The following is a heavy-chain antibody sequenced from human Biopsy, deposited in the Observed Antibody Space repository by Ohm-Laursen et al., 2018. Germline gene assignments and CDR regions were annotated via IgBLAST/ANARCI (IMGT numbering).Heavy chain of an antibody. V-gene: IGHV4-34*08. CDR1: GKTFSDYQ. Sequence: SDTLSLTWVVFGKTFSDYQWSWIRQPPGKGLEWIGQINQSGSTNYNPSLKSRVTISADASKYEFSLRLTSVTAADTAVYFCGNEVYGRDYWGLGARVTVSS. D-gene: IGHD4-17*01. J-gene: IGHJ4*02. CDR2: INQSGST. CDR3: GNEVYGRDY.